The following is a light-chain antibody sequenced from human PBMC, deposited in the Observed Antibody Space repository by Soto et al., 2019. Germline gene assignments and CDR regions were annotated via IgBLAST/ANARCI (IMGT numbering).Light chain of an antibody. CDR2: GNT. Sequence: QSVLTQPTSVSGAPGQTVTISCTGSSSNIGANYDVNWYQQLPGTAPKVLIYGNTDRPSGVPDRFSASKSGTSASLANTGLQAEDEADYYCQSHDTKLDSVVFGGGTKLTVL. V-gene: IGLV1-40*01. J-gene: IGLJ2*01. CDR3: QSHDTKLDSVV. CDR1: SSNIGANYD.